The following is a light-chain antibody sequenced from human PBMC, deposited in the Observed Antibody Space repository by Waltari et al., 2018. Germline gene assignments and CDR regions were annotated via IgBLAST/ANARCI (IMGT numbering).Light chain of an antibody. Sequence: QSALTQPASVSGSPGQSITISCTGTSSDVGSYNLVSWYQQHPGKAPKLMIYEVSKRPSGVSNHFSGSKSGNTASLTISGLQAEDEADYYCCSYAGSSTLVFGGGTKLTVV. CDR2: EVS. J-gene: IGLJ2*01. V-gene: IGLV2-23*02. CDR3: CSYAGSSTLV. CDR1: SSDVGSYNL.